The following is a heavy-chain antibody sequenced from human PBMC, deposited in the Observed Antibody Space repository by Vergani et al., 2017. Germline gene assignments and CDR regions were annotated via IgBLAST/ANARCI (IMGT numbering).Heavy chain of an antibody. D-gene: IGHD3-16*02. V-gene: IGHV4-38-2*02. CDR2: IYHSGST. CDR1: GYSISSGYY. CDR3: AGTGGYYDYVWGSYRFDY. Sequence: QVQLQESGPGLVKPSETLSLTCTVSGYSISSGYYWGWIRQPPGKGLEWIGSIYHSGSTYYNPSLKSRVTISVDTSKNQFSRKLSSVTAADTAVYYCAGTGGYYDYVWGSYRFDYWGQETLVTVSS. J-gene: IGHJ4*02.